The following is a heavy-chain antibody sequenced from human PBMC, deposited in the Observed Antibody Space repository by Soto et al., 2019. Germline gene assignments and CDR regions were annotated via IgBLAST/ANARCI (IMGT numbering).Heavy chain of an antibody. CDR2: IVVGSGNT. CDR3: AAGDFWSGYDYYYYYGMDV. Sequence: ASVKVCCKASGVTFTSSAVQWVRQARGQRLEWIGWIVVGSGNTNYAQKFQERVTITRDMSTRTAYMELSSLRSEDTAVYYCAAGDFWSGYDYYYYYGMDVWGQGTTVTVSS. CDR1: GVTFTSSA. D-gene: IGHD3-3*01. V-gene: IGHV1-58*01. J-gene: IGHJ6*02.